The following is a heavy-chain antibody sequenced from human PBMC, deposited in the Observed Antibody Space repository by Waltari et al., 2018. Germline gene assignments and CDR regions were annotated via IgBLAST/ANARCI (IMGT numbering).Heavy chain of an antibody. J-gene: IGHJ6*02. V-gene: IGHV1-3*01. CDR3: ARDQSAVANYYYYGMDV. CDR2: LNAVNGNT. CDR1: GYTFATYA. Sequence: QVQLVQSGAEVKKPGASVKVSCKASGYTFATYAMHWVRQAPGQGLEWMGWLNAVNGNTKCSQKFQGRVTITRDTSASTAYMELSSLRSEDTAVYYCARDQSAVANYYYYGMDVWGQGTSVTVSS. D-gene: IGHD6-19*01.